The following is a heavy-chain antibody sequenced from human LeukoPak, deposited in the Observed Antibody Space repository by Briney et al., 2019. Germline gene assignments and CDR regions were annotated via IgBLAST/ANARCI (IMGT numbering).Heavy chain of an antibody. V-gene: IGHV1-46*01. CDR1: GYTFTTYY. Sequence: GASVKVSCKASGYTFTTYYMHWVRQAPGQGLGWMGIINPSSGSTSYAQKFQGRVTMTRDTSTSTVYMELSSLRSEDTAVYYCARDAIRYGGNSGREYYFDYWGQGTLVTVSS. D-gene: IGHD4-23*01. CDR2: INPSSGST. CDR3: ARDAIRYGGNSGREYYFDY. J-gene: IGHJ4*02.